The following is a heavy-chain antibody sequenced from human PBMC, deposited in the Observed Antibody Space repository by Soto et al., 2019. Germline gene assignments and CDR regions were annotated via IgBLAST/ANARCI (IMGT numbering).Heavy chain of an antibody. CDR1: GFTFNRHW. J-gene: IGHJ4*02. D-gene: IGHD1-1*01. CDR3: VRTGWNPPDY. Sequence: EVPLVESGGGLVQPGGSLRLSCAVSGFTFNRHWMSWVRQTPGKGLEWVASIKEDGSEKSYVDSVKGRFTISRDNAKNSLFLQIDSLRVEDTAVYYCVRTGWNPPDYWGQGTLVTGSS. CDR2: IKEDGSEK. V-gene: IGHV3-7*01.